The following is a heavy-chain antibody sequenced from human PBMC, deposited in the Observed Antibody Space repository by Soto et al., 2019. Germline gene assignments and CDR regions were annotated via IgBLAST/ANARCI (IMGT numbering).Heavy chain of an antibody. CDR1: GFTFRRYA. CDR3: AKTPSSDHYYGPRYFDY. Sequence: HPGGSLRLSCAASGFTFRRYAMHWVRQAPGKGLEWVAVIAYDGNLKYYADSVKGRFNISRDNSKNTLYLQVNSLRDEDTAVYYCAKTPSSDHYYGPRYFDYWGQGTLVTVSS. J-gene: IGHJ4*02. D-gene: IGHD3-22*01. V-gene: IGHV3-30*18. CDR2: IAYDGNLK.